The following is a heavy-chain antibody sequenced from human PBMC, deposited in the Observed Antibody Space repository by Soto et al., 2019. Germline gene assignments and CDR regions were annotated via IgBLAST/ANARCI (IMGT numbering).Heavy chain of an antibody. CDR1: GYTLTSYA. J-gene: IGHJ4*02. V-gene: IGHV1-3*01. CDR2: INAGNGNT. Sequence: GASVKVSCKASGYTLTSYAMHWVRQAPGQRLEWMGWINAGNGNTKYAQKFQGRVTITRDKSASTAYMELSSLRSEDTAVYYCARDHGIAADGKVDYWGQGTLVTVSS. CDR3: ARDHGIAADGKVDY. D-gene: IGHD6-13*01.